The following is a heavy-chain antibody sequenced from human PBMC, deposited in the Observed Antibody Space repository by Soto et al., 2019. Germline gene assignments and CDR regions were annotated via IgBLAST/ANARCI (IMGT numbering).Heavy chain of an antibody. J-gene: IGHJ4*02. CDR2: IYYSGST. D-gene: IGHD6-19*01. CDR3: ARLRSGPDNGWYWAFDY. V-gene: IGHV4-59*08. CDR1: GGSISSYY. Sequence: SETLSLTCTVSGGSISSYYWSWIRQPPGKGLEWIGYIYYSGSTNYNPSLKSRVTISVDTPKNQFSLKLSSVTAADTAVYFCARLRSGPDNGWYWAFDYWGQGTLVTVSS.